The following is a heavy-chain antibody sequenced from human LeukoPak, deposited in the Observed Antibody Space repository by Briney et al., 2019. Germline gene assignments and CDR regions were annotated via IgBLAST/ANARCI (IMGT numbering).Heavy chain of an antibody. V-gene: IGHV1-69*04. Sequence: SVKVSCKASGGTFSSYAISWVRQAPGQGLEWMGRIIPIFGIANYAQKFQGRVTITADKSTSTAYMELSSLRSEDTAVYYCARETDLCGYDLFDYWGQGTLVTVSS. J-gene: IGHJ4*02. D-gene: IGHD5-12*01. CDR3: ARETDLCGYDLFDY. CDR2: IIPIFGIA. CDR1: GGTFSSYA.